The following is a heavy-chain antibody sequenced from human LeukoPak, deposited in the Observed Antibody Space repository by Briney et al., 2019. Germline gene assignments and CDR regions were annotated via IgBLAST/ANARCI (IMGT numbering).Heavy chain of an antibody. CDR3: ARGYTTGWNFDY. Sequence: GGSLRLSCVASGITVSNNYMIWVRQAPGKGLEWVSVIYSDGTTTFYADSVKGRFTISRDNSKNTLYLHMNSLRAEDTAVYYCARGYTTGWNFDYWGQGTLVSVSS. CDR1: GITVSNNY. V-gene: IGHV3-53*01. CDR2: IYSDGTTT. D-gene: IGHD6-19*01. J-gene: IGHJ4*02.